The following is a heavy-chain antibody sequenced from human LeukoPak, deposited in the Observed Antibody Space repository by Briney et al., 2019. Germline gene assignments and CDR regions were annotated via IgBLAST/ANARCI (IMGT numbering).Heavy chain of an antibody. CDR3: AIHQWELGAFDI. CDR1: GSSISSGYY. J-gene: IGHJ3*02. V-gene: IGHV4-38-2*01. Sequence: SATLSLPCAVSGSSISSGYYWGWIRQPPGKGLEWIGSVYHSGSTYYNPSLKSRVTISVDTSKNQFSLKLSSVTAADTAVYYCAIHQWELGAFDIWGQGTMVTVFS. D-gene: IGHD1-26*01. CDR2: VYHSGST.